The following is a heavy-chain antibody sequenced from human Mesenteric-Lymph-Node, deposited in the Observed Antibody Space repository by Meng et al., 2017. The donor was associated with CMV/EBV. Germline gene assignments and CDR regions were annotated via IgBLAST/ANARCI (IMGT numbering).Heavy chain of an antibody. D-gene: IGHD2-2*01. V-gene: IGHV1-2*02. Sequence: ASVKVSCKASGYTFTGYYMHWVRQAPGQGLEWMGWINPNSGGTNYAQKFQGRVTMTRDTSISTAYMELSRLRSDDTAVYYCSMTYCSSTSCRDYWGQGTLVTVSS. CDR3: SMTYCSSTSCRDY. J-gene: IGHJ4*02. CDR1: GYTFTGYY. CDR2: INPNSGGT.